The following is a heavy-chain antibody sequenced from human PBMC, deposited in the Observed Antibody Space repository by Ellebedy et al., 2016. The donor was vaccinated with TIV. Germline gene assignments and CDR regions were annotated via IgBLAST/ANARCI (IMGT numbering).Heavy chain of an antibody. D-gene: IGHD2-2*01. CDR1: GYTFTGYY. J-gene: IGHJ5*02. CDR3: ARDVTDIVVEPAALRRFGWFDP. CDR2: INPKSGGT. V-gene: IGHV1-2*02. Sequence: AASVKVSCKASGYTFTGYYMHWVRQAPGQGLEWMGWINPKSGGTNYAQKFQGRVTMTTDTSTSTAYMELRSLRSDDTAVYYCARDVTDIVVEPAALRRFGWFDPWGQGTLVTVSS.